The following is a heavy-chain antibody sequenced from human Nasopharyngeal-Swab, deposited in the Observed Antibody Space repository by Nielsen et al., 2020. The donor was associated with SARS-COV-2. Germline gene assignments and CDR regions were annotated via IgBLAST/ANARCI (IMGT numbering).Heavy chain of an antibody. CDR1: GFTFSSYG. CDR2: ISYDGSNK. Sequence: GGSLRLSCAASGFTFSSYGMHWVRQAPGKGLEWVAVISYDGSNKYYADSVKGRFTISRDNSKNTLYLQMNSPRAEDTAVYYCAKVAVVTAIPWYFDLWGRGTLVTVSS. CDR3: AKVAVVTAIPWYFDL. V-gene: IGHV3-30*18. D-gene: IGHD2-21*02. J-gene: IGHJ2*01.